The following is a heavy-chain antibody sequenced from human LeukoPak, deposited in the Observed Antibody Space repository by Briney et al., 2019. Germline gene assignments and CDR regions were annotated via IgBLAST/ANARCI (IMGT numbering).Heavy chain of an antibody. J-gene: IGHJ4*02. CDR1: RFTVSSNY. CDR2: IYSGGST. V-gene: IGHV3-66*02. CDR3: ARGRGSAPPISDY. D-gene: IGHD3-10*01. Sequence: GGSLRLSCAASRFTVSSNYMSWVRQAPGKGLEWVSVIYSGGSTYYADSVKGRFTISRDNSKNTLYLQMNSLRAEDTAVYYCARGRGSAPPISDYWGQGTLVTVSS.